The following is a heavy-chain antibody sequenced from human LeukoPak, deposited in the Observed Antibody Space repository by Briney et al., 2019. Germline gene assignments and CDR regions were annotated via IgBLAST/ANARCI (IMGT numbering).Heavy chain of an antibody. V-gene: IGHV1-18*01. J-gene: IGHJ5*02. CDR1: GYTFTSYG. D-gene: IGHD3-22*01. CDR3: ARDRVDYYDSSGSMWFDP. CDR2: ISAYNGNT. Sequence: GASVKVSCKASGYTFTSYGISWVRQAPGQGLEWMGLISAYNGNTNYAQKLQGRVTMTTDTSTSTAYMELRSLRSDDTAVYYCARDRVDYYDSSGSMWFDPWGQGTLVTVSS.